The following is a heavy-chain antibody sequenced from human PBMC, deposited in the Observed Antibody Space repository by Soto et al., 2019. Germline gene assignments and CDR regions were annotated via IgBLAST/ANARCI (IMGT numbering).Heavy chain of an antibody. D-gene: IGHD2-15*01. Sequence: PGGFLRLSCAASGFTLSSRWRHWVRQAPGKGLVWVSRIKTDGTSTSYADSVKGRFTISRDNAKNTLYLQMNSLRAEDTAMYYCARDQDTYGQAVFDSWGQGTLVTVSS. CDR2: IKTDGTST. V-gene: IGHV3-74*01. CDR1: GFTLSSRW. J-gene: IGHJ4*02. CDR3: ARDQDTYGQAVFDS.